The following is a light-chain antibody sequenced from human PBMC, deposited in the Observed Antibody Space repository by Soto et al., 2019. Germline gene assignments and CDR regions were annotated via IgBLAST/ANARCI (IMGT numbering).Light chain of an antibody. Sequence: AVRWTQCPSSLSASVGDRVTITCRASQGISSALAWYQQKPGKAPKPLIYDASSLESGVPSRFSGSGSGTDFTLTISSLQPEDFATYYCQQFNSYPSLTFGGGTKVDIK. J-gene: IGKJ4*01. V-gene: IGKV1-13*02. CDR1: QGISSA. CDR2: DAS. CDR3: QQFNSYPSLT.